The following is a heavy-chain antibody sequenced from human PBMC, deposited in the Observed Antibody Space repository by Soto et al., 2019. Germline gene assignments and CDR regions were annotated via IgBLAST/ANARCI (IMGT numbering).Heavy chain of an antibody. CDR2: IYYSGST. CDR3: ARQSGAVAGTGHDY. V-gene: IGHV4-39*01. J-gene: IGHJ4*02. D-gene: IGHD6-19*01. Sequence: QLQLQESGPGLVKPSETLSLTCTVSGGSISSNTYYWGWIRQPPGKGLEWIGSIYYSGSTYYNPSLKSRVTISVDTSKNQFSLKLSSVTAADTAVYYCARQSGAVAGTGHDYWGQGTLVTVSS. CDR1: GGSISSNTYY.